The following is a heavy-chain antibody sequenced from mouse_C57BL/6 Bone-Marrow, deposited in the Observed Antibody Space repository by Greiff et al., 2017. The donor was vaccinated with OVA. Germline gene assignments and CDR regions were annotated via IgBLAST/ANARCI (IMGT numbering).Heavy chain of an antibody. V-gene: IGHV7-1*01. Sequence: EVKVVESGGGLVQSGRSLRLSCATSGFTFSDFYMEWVRQAPGKGLEWIAASRNKANDYTTEYSASVKGRFIVSRDTSQSILYLQMNALRAEDTAIYYCAVLLRNYYAMDYWGQGTSVTVSS. D-gene: IGHD1-1*01. CDR2: SRNKANDYTT. J-gene: IGHJ4*01. CDR3: AVLLRNYYAMDY. CDR1: GFTFSDFY.